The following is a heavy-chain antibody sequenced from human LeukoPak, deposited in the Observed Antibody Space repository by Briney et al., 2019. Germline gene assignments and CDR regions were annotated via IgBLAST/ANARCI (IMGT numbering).Heavy chain of an antibody. Sequence: GGSLRLSCAASGFTFSSYAMSWVRQAPGKGLEWVSAISGSGGSTYYADSVKGRFTISRDNSKNTLYLQMNSLRAEDAAVYYCAKASDYGYYYFDYWGQGTLVTVSS. CDR1: GFTFSSYA. J-gene: IGHJ4*02. CDR3: AKASDYGYYYFDY. CDR2: ISGSGGST. D-gene: IGHD4-17*01. V-gene: IGHV3-23*01.